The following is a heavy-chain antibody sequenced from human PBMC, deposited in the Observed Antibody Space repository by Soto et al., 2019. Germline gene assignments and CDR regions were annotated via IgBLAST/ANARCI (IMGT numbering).Heavy chain of an antibody. D-gene: IGHD2-15*01. CDR2: ISSGGDST. J-gene: IGHJ5*02. CDR3: ARDVSLLVILDS. Sequence: EIQLVESGGDLVKSGGSLRLSCAASGFAFSSYTMNWVRQAPGKGLEWISSISSGGDSTHYADAVKGRFTVTSDSAKNSMFLQMHSLRVDYTAVYYCARDVSLLVILDSWGQGTLVTVSS. CDR1: GFAFSSYT. V-gene: IGHV3-21*06.